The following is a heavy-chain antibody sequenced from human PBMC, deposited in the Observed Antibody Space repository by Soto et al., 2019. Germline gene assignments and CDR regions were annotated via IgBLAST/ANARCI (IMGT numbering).Heavy chain of an antibody. V-gene: IGHV3-21*01. J-gene: IGHJ3*02. Sequence: GGSLRLSCAASGFTFSSYAMSWVRQAPGKGLEWVSAISSSSSYIYYADSVKGRFTISRDNAKNSLYLQMNSLRAEDTAVYYCASLGGDAFDIWGQGTMVTVSS. CDR1: GFTFSSYA. CDR2: ISSSSSYI. CDR3: ASLGGDAFDI.